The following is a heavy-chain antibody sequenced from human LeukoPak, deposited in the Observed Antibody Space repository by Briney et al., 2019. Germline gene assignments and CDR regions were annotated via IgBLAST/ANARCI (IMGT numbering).Heavy chain of an antibody. CDR3: ARDRSGEWELLSGWWFDP. Sequence: ASVKVSCKASGYSFSTHWMHWVRHAPGQGLEWMGIINPSGGFTSYAQKFQGRVTVTRDMSTSTVYMELSNLRSEDTAVYYCARDRSGEWELLSGWWFDPWGQGTLVTVSS. CDR1: GYSFSTHW. V-gene: IGHV1-46*01. J-gene: IGHJ5*02. CDR2: INPSGGFT. D-gene: IGHD1-26*01.